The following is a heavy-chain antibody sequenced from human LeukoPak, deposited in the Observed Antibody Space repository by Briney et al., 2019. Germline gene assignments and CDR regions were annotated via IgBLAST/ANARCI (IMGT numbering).Heavy chain of an antibody. CDR1: GFTFSSYA. V-gene: IGHV3-23*01. D-gene: IGHD3-3*01. J-gene: IGHJ6*02. CDR2: ISVSGSRI. Sequence: RAGGSLRLSCAASGFTFSSYAMSWVRQAPGKGLEWVSDISVSGSRIYYADSVKGRFTISRDNSKNTLYLQTNSLRAEDTAVYYCARVFFGYYGVDVWGQGTTVTVSS. CDR3: ARVFFGYYGVDV.